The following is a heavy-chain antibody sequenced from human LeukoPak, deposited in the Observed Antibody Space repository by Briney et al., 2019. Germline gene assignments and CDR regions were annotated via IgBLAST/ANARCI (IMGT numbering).Heavy chain of an antibody. V-gene: IGHV3-11*04. D-gene: IGHD3-22*01. CDR3: ARDGLDGSSGIRRNDI. CDR1: GFTFSDYY. Sequence: PGGSLRLSCAASGFTFSDYYMSWIRQAPGKGLEWVSYISSSGSTIYYADSVKGRFTISRDNAKSSLYLQMNSLRAEDTAVYYCARDGLDGSSGIRRNDIWGQGTMVTVSS. J-gene: IGHJ3*02. CDR2: ISSSGSTI.